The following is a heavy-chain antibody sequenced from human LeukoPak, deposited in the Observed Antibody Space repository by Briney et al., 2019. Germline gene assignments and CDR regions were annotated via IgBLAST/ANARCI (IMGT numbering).Heavy chain of an antibody. CDR1: GFTFSHYW. CDR3: ANEMNWSFGS. J-gene: IGHJ4*02. Sequence: PGGSLRLSCAASGFTFSHYWMSWVRQAPGKGLEWVATIQPDGSYNDYVDSVKGRFTISRDNAKNSLYLQMSSLRAEDTAVYYCANEMNWSFGSWGQGTLVTVSS. D-gene: IGHD1-1*01. CDR2: IQPDGSYN. V-gene: IGHV3-7*02.